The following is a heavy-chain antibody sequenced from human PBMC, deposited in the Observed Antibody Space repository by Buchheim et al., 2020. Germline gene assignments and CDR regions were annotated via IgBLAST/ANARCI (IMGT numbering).Heavy chain of an antibody. V-gene: IGHV3-15*01. CDR3: TTEAGLNYYDSSGFDFDY. CDR2: IKSKTDGGTT. D-gene: IGHD3-22*01. CDR1: GFTFSNAW. Sequence: EVQLVESGGGLVKPGGSLRLSCAASGFTFSNAWMSWVRQAPGKGLEWVGRIKSKTDGGTTDYAAPAKGRFTISRDDSKNTLYLQMNSLKTEDTAVYYCTTEAGLNYYDSSGFDFDYWGQGTL. J-gene: IGHJ4*02.